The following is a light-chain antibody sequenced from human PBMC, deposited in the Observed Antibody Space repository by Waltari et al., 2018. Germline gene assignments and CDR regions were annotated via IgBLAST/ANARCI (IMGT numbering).Light chain of an antibody. CDR2: SND. V-gene: IGLV1-44*01. Sequence: QSVLTQPPSASGTPGQRVTISCSGSSSNIGSNTVNWYQQLPGTAPKPLIYSNDQRPSGVPDRFSGSKSGTSASLAISWLQSEDEADYYCAAWDDSLNGLVFGGGTKLTVL. CDR3: AAWDDSLNGLV. CDR1: SSNIGSNT. J-gene: IGLJ2*01.